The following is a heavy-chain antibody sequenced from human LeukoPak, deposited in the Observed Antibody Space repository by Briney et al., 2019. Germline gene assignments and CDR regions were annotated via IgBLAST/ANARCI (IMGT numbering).Heavy chain of an antibody. J-gene: IGHJ4*02. Sequence: GASVKVSCKASGYTFTSYGISWVRRAPGQGLEWMGWISAYNGNTNYAQKLQGRVTMTTDTSTSTAYMELRSLRSDDTAVYYCARVLVKRAELALDYWGQGTLVTVSS. V-gene: IGHV1-18*01. CDR1: GYTFTSYG. CDR2: ISAYNGNT. D-gene: IGHD1-7*01. CDR3: ARVLVKRAELALDY.